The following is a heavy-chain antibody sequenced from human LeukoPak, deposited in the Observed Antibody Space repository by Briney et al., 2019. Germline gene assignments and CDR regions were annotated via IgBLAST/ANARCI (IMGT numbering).Heavy chain of an antibody. Sequence: PSETLSLTCSVSGGSISSYYGSWIRQPPGKGLEWIGYIYYSGSTNYNPSLKSRVTISVDTSKNHFSLKLSSVTAADTAVYYCARDGGSSSWSTNNFDYWGQGTLVTVSS. V-gene: IGHV4-59*01. CDR1: GGSISSYY. D-gene: IGHD6-13*01. J-gene: IGHJ4*02. CDR2: IYYSGST. CDR3: ARDGGSSSWSTNNFDY.